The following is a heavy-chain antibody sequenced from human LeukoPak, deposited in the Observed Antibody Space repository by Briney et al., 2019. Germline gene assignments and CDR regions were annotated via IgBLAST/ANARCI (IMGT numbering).Heavy chain of an antibody. D-gene: IGHD2-2*01. Sequence: SQTLSLTCAVYGGSLTGYYWSWIHQPPGKWLEWIGEINHSGSTNYNPSLKSRVTISVDTSKSQFSLKLSSVTAADTAVYYCARGYCSSTSCFNWFDPWGQGTLVTVSS. V-gene: IGHV4-34*01. J-gene: IGHJ5*02. CDR3: ARGYCSSTSCFNWFDP. CDR2: INHSGST. CDR1: GGSLTGYY.